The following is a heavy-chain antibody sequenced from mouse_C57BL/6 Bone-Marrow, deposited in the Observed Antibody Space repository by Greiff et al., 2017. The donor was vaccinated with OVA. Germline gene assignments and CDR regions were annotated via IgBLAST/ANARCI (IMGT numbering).Heavy chain of an antibody. J-gene: IGHJ4*01. CDR1: GFSLTSYA. Sequence: VQRVESGPGLVAPSQSLSITCTVSGFSLTSYAISWVRQPPGKGLEWLGVIWTGGGTNYNSPLKSRLSISKDNSKSQVFLKMNSLQTDDTARYYCARKRLPGYYAMDYWGQGTSVTVSS. V-gene: IGHV2-9-1*01. D-gene: IGHD2-4*01. CDR2: IWTGGGT. CDR3: ARKRLPGYYAMDY.